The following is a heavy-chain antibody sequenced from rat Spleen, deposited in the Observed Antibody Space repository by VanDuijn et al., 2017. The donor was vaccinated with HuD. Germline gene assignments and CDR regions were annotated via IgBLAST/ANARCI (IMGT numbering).Heavy chain of an antibody. V-gene: IGHV3-3*01. Sequence: EVQLQESGPGLVKSSQSLSLTCSVTGFSITTHYWDWIRKFPGNKLEWMGYINSAGSTNYNPALKSRISITRDTSKNQFFLQVNSVTTEDTATYYCAMSGYYSSYTRLMDAWGQGASVTVSS. CDR3: AMSGYYSSYTRLMDA. CDR2: INSAGST. J-gene: IGHJ4*01. D-gene: IGHD1-2*01. CDR1: GFSITTHY.